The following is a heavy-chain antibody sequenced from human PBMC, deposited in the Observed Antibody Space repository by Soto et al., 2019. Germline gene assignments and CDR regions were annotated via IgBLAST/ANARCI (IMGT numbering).Heavy chain of an antibody. CDR2: INPYTANT. CDR1: GYTFTNFG. CDR3: ARQKMTTVTTFDY. D-gene: IGHD4-17*01. V-gene: IGHV1-18*01. J-gene: IGHJ4*02. Sequence: EASVKVSCKASGYTFTNFGIIWLRQAPGQGLEWVAWINPYTANTNYAQKFRGRVTMTADTSTTTAYMELRSLRSDDTAVYYCARQKMTTVTTFDYWGQGTLVTVS.